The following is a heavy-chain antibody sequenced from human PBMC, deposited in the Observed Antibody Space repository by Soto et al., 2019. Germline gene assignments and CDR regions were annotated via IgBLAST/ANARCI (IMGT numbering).Heavy chain of an antibody. CDR3: VRLYYYDPPGAFDI. D-gene: IGHD3-22*01. CDR2: FSGSGPTT. J-gene: IGHJ3*02. CDR1: GFTFSSYS. Sequence: GGSLRLSCAASGFTFSSYSMNWVRQAPGKGLEWVSSFSGSGPTTYYADSVKGRFTISRDNSKKTLYLQMNSLRAEDTAVYYCVRLYYYDPPGAFDIWGQGTMVTVSS. V-gene: IGHV3-23*01.